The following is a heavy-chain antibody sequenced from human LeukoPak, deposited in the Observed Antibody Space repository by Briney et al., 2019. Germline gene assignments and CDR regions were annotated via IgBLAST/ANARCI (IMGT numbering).Heavy chain of an antibody. V-gene: IGHV3-15*01. CDR1: GFTFRTYA. CDR2: IKSKTDGGTT. Sequence: GGSLRLSCSASGFTFRTYAMHWVRQAPGKGLEWVGRIKSKTDGGTTDYAAPVKGRFTISRDDSKNTLYLQMNSLKTEDTAVYYCTTGITMVRGVIHLIDYWGQGTLVTVSS. J-gene: IGHJ4*02. CDR3: TTGITMVRGVIHLIDY. D-gene: IGHD3-10*01.